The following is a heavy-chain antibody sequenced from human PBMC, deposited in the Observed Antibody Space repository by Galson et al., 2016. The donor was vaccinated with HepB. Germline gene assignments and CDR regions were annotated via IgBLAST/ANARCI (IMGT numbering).Heavy chain of an antibody. CDR1: GYGFTSYW. D-gene: IGHD1-14*01. CDR2: IHPGGSDF. CDR3: ARRPATTGAPFDY. V-gene: IGHV5-51*01. Sequence: QSGAEVKKPGESLKISCQGSGYGFTSYWIGWVRQMPGKGLEWMGIIHPGGSDFRNNPSFQGQVSISADTSISTAYLQWSSLKASDTAMYYCARRPATTGAPFDYWGQGTLVAVSS. J-gene: IGHJ4*02.